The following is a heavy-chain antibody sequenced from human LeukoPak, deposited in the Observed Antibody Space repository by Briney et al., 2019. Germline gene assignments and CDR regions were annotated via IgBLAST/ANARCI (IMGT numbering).Heavy chain of an antibody. CDR2: IRSKAYGGTT. CDR1: GFTFSNYS. J-gene: IGHJ4*02. Sequence: SLRLSCAASGFTFSNYSMNWVRQAPGKGLEWVGFIRSKAYGGTTEYAASVKGRFTISRDDSKSIAYLQMNSLKTEDTAVYYCTRGVGATYYWGQGTLVTVSS. D-gene: IGHD1-26*01. CDR3: TRGVGATYY. V-gene: IGHV3-49*04.